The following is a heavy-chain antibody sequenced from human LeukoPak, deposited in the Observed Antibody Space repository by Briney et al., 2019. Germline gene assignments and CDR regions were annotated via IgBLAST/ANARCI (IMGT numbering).Heavy chain of an antibody. CDR1: GYSISSGYY. D-gene: IGHD4-17*01. V-gene: IGHV4-38-2*02. J-gene: IGHJ4*02. Sequence: SETLSLTCTVSGYSISSGYYWGWIRQPPGKGLEWIGSIYHSGSTYYNPSLKSRVTISVDTSKNQFSLKLSSVTAADTAVYYCARDYGDGNFDYWGQGTLVTVSS. CDR3: ARDYGDGNFDY. CDR2: IYHSGST.